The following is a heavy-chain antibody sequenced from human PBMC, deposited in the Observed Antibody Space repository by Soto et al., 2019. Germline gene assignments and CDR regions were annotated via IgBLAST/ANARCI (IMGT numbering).Heavy chain of an antibody. CDR2: ISSSGSSI. D-gene: IGHD3-16*01. Sequence: GGSLRLSCAASGFTFSSYEMNWVRQAPGKGLEWISYISSSGSSIHYADSVKGRFTISRDNAKNSLYLQMNSLRAEDTAVYYCARISGWRIGGFGGAFDIWGQGTMVTVPS. CDR3: ARISGWRIGGFGGAFDI. V-gene: IGHV3-48*03. J-gene: IGHJ3*02. CDR1: GFTFSSYE.